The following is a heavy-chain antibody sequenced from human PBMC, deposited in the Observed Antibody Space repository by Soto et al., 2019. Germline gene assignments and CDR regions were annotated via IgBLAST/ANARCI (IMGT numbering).Heavy chain of an antibody. CDR1: GYTFTNHG. V-gene: IGHV1-18*01. Sequence: QVQLVQCGAEVKKPGASVKVSCKASGYTFTNHGISWVRQAPGQGLEWLGWISGHNGNTKYAQRLQGRVTMTTDTSTSTAYMELRSLKSDDTAVYYCPRDLCPLAYYFDYWGQGTLVTVSS. CDR3: PRDLCPLAYYFDY. CDR2: ISGHNGNT. J-gene: IGHJ4*02.